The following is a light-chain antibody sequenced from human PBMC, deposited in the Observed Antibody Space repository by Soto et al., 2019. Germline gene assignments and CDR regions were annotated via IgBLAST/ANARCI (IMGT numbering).Light chain of an antibody. V-gene: IGKV3-15*01. CDR3: QQYIQRPRYS. Sequence: EIVMTQSPATLSVSPGERATLSCRASQSVSSNLAWYQQKPGQAPRLLIYGASSRATGIPARFSGSGSGTEFTLTISSLQSEDCAVYYCQQYIQRPRYSFGLGTKLEIK. J-gene: IGKJ2*03. CDR1: QSVSSN. CDR2: GAS.